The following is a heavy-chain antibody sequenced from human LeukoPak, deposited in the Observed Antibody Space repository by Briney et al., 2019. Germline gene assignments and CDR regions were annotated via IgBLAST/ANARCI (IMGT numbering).Heavy chain of an antibody. Sequence: PGGSLRLSCAASGFTFDDYAMHWVRQAPGKGLEWVSGISWNSGSIGYADSVKGRFTISRDNAKNSLYLQMSSLRAEDTALYYCAKDSRGYSTGDFDYWGQGTLATVSS. V-gene: IGHV3-9*01. CDR1: GFTFDDYA. CDR3: AKDSRGYSTGDFDY. D-gene: IGHD5-18*01. CDR2: ISWNSGSI. J-gene: IGHJ4*02.